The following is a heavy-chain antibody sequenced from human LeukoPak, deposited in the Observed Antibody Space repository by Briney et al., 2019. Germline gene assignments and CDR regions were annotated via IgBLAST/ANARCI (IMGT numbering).Heavy chain of an antibody. V-gene: IGHV3-48*03. CDR1: GFTFSSYE. CDR3: AREPLRGEPFDY. J-gene: IGHJ4*02. Sequence: GGSLRLSCAASGFTFSSYEMNWVRQAPGKGLEWVSYISSSGSTIYYADSVKGRFTISRDNAKNSLYLQMNSLRAEDTAVYYRAREPLRGEPFDYWGQGTLVTVSS. CDR2: ISSSGSTI. D-gene: IGHD3-10*01.